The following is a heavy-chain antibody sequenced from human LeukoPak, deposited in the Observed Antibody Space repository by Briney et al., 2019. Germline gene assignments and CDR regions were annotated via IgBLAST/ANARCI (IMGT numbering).Heavy chain of an antibody. CDR2: INPSSGSA. CDR1: GYTFSNYL. V-gene: IGHV1-46*01. CDR3: TRDLGLRGVTNWFDP. Sequence: ASVEVSCKASGYTFSNYLLHWVRQAPGQGLEWMGIINPSSGSANYAQNLQGRVTMTRDTSTNTFYMELSSLRSEDTAIYHCTRDLGLRGVTNWFDPWGQGTLVTVSS. J-gene: IGHJ5*02. D-gene: IGHD3-10*01.